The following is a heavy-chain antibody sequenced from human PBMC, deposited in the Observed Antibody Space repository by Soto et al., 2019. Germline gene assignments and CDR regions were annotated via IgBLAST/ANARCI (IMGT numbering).Heavy chain of an antibody. D-gene: IGHD3-10*01. CDR1: GFTFSSYW. V-gene: IGHV3-74*01. J-gene: IGHJ6*02. CDR3: ARPILLWFGESSYGMDV. Sequence: SLRLSCVASGFTFSSYWMHCVRQAPGEGLVWVSRINSDGSSTSYADSVKGRFTISRDNAKNTLYLQMNSLRAEDTAVYYCARPILLWFGESSYGMDVWGQGTTVTVS. CDR2: INSDGSST.